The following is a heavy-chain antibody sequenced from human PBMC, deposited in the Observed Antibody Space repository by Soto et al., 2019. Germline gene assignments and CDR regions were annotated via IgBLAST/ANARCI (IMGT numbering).Heavy chain of an antibody. CDR2: INIDGSST. Sequence: GGSLRLSCAASGFTFSMYWMHWVRQAPGKGLVWVSQINIDGSSTNYADSVKGRFTISRDNAKNTLYLQMNSLRAEDTALYYCARGDQGRVYYFYGMDVWGQGTTVTVSS. CDR3: ARGDQGRVYYFYGMDV. J-gene: IGHJ6*02. V-gene: IGHV3-74*01. D-gene: IGHD1-26*01. CDR1: GFTFSMYW.